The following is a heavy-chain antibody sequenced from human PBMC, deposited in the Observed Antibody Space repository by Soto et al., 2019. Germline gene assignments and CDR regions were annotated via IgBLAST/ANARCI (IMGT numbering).Heavy chain of an antibody. V-gene: IGHV2-5*02. CDR2: IYWDDDK. J-gene: IGHJ2*01. CDR3: VLQDWNNNNYYLDL. CDR1: GFSLSTSGVG. D-gene: IGHD4-4*01. Sequence: QITVKASGPKLVKPSQTLTLTCAFSGFSLSTSGVGVGWVRQPPGKAPEWLALIYWDDDKRYRPSLKSRLSITKDTSKDQVVCTMTNMDPVDTDTYFWVLQDWNNNNYYLDLWGRGTLVTVSS.